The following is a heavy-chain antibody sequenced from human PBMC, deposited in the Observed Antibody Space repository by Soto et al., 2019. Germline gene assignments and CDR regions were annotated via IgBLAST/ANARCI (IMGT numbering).Heavy chain of an antibody. Sequence: QVQLVESGGGVVQPGRSLRLSCAASGFTFSSFGMHWVRQAPGKGLEWVALISYDGSSDYYVDSVKGRFTISRDKSKNTLYLQMNSLRPEDTADYYCAKDRGWSSADLEYWGQGTLVTVSS. CDR3: AKDRGWSSADLEY. D-gene: IGHD6-19*01. CDR2: ISYDGSSD. CDR1: GFTFSSFG. V-gene: IGHV3-30*18. J-gene: IGHJ4*02.